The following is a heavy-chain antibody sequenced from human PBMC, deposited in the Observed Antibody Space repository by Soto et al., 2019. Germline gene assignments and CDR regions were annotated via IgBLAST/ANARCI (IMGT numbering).Heavy chain of an antibody. CDR2: IFYTGRT. CDR3: AGVPFRIAAASHGRSNWCGS. D-gene: IGHD2-21*01. Sequence: SETLSLTCTVSGGSISNPSYYWGWVRQPPGQGLEWIGDIFYTGRTYYSPSLKSRVTISVDRSREQFSLNLTSVTPAAPPVYFCAGVPFRIAAASHGRSNWCGS. J-gene: IGHJ5*01. CDR1: GGSISNPSYY. V-gene: IGHV4-39*01.